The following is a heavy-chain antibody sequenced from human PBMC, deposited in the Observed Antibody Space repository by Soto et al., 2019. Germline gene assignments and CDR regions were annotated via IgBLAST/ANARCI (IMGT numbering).Heavy chain of an antibody. CDR1: GYTFTSYD. V-gene: IGHV1-8*01. CDR3: ARGLRHYYYYGMDV. Sequence: GASVKVSCKASGYTFTSYDINWVRQATGQGLEWMGWMNPNSGNTGYAQKFQGRVTMTRNTSISTAYMELSSLRSEDTAVYYCARGLRHYYYYGMDVWGQGTTVTAP. CDR2: MNPNSGNT. J-gene: IGHJ6*02.